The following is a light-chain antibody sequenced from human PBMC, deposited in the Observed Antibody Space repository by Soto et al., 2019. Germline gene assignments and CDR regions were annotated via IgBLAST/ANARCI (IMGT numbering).Light chain of an antibody. CDR1: QSISTN. V-gene: IGKV3-15*01. CDR2: VAS. CDR3: QQYNNWVPIT. Sequence: EIVMTQSPATLSVSPGERATLSCRASQSISTNLAWFLQKPGQAPRLLIYVASTSAPGIPARFSGSGSGTEFTLTISSLQSEDFAIYYCQQYNNWVPITFGQGTRLEIK. J-gene: IGKJ5*01.